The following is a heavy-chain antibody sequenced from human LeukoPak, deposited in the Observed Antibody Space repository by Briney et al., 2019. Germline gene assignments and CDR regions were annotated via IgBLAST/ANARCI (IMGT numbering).Heavy chain of an antibody. J-gene: IGHJ4*02. CDR2: IKQDGSER. V-gene: IGHV3-7*04. D-gene: IGHD3-10*01. Sequence: GGSLRLSSAASGFTFSNYWMTWVRQAPGKGLEWVANIKQDGSERDYVDSVKGRFTISRDDAKNSLYLQMNSLRAEDTAVYYCARGITMANWGQGTLVTVSS. CDR3: ARGITMAN. CDR1: GFTFSNYW.